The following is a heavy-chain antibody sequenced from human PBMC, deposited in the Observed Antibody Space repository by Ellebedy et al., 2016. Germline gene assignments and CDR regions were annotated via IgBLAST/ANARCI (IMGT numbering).Heavy chain of an antibody. CDR2: ISPSSSTI. D-gene: IGHD2-8*01. V-gene: IGHV3-48*04. CDR1: GFTFSSYS. CDR3: ARLYPMDV. J-gene: IGHJ6*02. Sequence: GESLKISXAASGFTFSSYSMSWVRQAPGKGLEWFSYISPSSSTIYHVDSVKGRFIISRDNAKNSLYLQMSSLRADDTAVYYCARLYPMDVWGQGTTVTVSS.